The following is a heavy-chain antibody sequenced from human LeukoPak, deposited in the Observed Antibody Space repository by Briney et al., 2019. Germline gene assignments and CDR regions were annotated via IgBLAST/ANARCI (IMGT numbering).Heavy chain of an antibody. CDR3: ARDWGVGWGLDP. CDR2: INRAGTAI. J-gene: IGHJ5*02. V-gene: IGHV3-48*03. D-gene: IGHD3-16*01. CDR1: GFIVSAYE. Sequence: GGSLRLPCVASGFIVSAYEMNWVRQAPGKGLEWVSYINRAGTAIYYAASVKGRFTISRDSAKNSVYLQMNSLRAEDTAVYFCARDWGVGWGLDPWGQGTLVTVS.